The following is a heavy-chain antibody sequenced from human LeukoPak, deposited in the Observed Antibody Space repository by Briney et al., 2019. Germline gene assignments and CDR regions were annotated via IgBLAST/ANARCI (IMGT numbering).Heavy chain of an antibody. CDR1: GFTFTSYA. CDR3: ARGGPLGDTNRFDF. V-gene: IGHV3-30*04. CDR2: LPYDGTKD. Sequence: GGSLRLSCAAPGFTFTSYAMHWVRQTPAKGLEWVALLPYDGTKDYYAHSVNGLFTSSRDNSNNTVSLQTNSLGHYGMSLYYCARGGPLGDTNRFDFWGQGTLVTVSS. J-gene: IGHJ4*02. D-gene: IGHD3-10*01.